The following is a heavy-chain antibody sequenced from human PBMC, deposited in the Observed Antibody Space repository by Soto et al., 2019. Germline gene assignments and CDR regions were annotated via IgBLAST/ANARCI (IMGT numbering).Heavy chain of an antibody. CDR3: AKWPSRELRCPYVSYYIDY. D-gene: IGHD3-3*01. V-gene: IGHV3-23*01. Sequence: GGSLRLSCAASGFTFSSYAMSWVRQAPGKGLEWVSAISGSGGSTYYADSVKGRFTISRDNSKNTLYLQMNSLRAEDTAVYYCAKWPSRELRCPYVSYYIDYWGQGTLVTVSS. CDR2: ISGSGGST. CDR1: GFTFSSYA. J-gene: IGHJ4*02.